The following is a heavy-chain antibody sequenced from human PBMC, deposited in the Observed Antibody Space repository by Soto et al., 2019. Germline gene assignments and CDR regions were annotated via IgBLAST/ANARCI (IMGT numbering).Heavy chain of an antibody. V-gene: IGHV1-18*01. J-gene: IGHJ5*02. CDR3: ARVSYGGNWFVHSVAGPNWFDP. Sequence: GASVKVSCKASGYSFTNNGISWVRQAPGQGLEWMGWISAYNGNTNYVKKFQGRVTMTTDTSTSTASMELRSLRSDDTAVYYCARVSYGGNWFVHSVAGPNWFDPWGQGTLVTVSS. CDR1: GYSFTNNG. D-gene: IGHD5-18*01. CDR2: ISAYNGNT.